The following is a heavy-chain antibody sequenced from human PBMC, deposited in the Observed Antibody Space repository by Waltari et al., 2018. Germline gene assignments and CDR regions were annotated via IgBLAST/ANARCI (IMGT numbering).Heavy chain of an antibody. V-gene: IGHV4-61*01. CDR1: GGSVNDNNKY. D-gene: IGHD3-10*01. J-gene: IGHJ3*02. CDR3: ARVRPGKGAEGWQADGFDI. Sequence: QVQLQESGPGLVKPSETLSLTCTVSGGSVNDNNKYWSWIRQPPGKGLGWSDDIYYSGTTKYNPSLESRVTISVDTSKNQFYLRLNSVTAADTALYYCARVRPGKGAEGWQADGFDIWGQGTMVIVSS. CDR2: IYYSGTT.